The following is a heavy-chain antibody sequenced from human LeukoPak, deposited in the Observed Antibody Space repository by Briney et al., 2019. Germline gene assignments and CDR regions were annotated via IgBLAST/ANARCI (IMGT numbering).Heavy chain of an antibody. CDR2: MNPNSGNT. D-gene: IGHD2-2*01. CDR1: GYTFTSYD. Sequence: GASVKVPCKASGYTFTSYDINWVRQATGQGLEWMGWMNPNSGNTGYAQKFQGRVTMTRNISISTAYMELSSLTSEDTALYYCARVPPGYCSSASCYGWKAEYFQHWGQGTLVTVSS. J-gene: IGHJ1*01. V-gene: IGHV1-8*01. CDR3: ARVPPGYCSSASCYGWKAEYFQH.